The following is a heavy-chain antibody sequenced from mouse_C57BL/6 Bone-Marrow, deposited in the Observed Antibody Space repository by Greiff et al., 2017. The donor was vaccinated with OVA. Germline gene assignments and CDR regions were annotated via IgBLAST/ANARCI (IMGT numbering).Heavy chain of an antibody. CDR1: GYTFTTYP. Sequence: VQLVESGAELVKPGASVQMSCKASGYTFTTYPIEWMKQNHGKSLEWIGNFHPYNDDTKYNEKFKGKATLTVEKSSSTVYLELSRLTSDDSAVYYCATHYYYGSSYGYFDVWGTGTTVTVSS. D-gene: IGHD1-1*01. CDR2: FHPYNDDT. J-gene: IGHJ1*03. V-gene: IGHV1-47*01. CDR3: ATHYYYGSSYGYFDV.